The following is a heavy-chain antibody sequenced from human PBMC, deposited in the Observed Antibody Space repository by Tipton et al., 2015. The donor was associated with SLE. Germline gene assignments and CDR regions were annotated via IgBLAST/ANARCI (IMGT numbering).Heavy chain of an antibody. CDR2: IYYSGST. CDR3: ARDTSGERSNYGMDV. CDR1: GGSISSGGYY. J-gene: IGHJ6*02. D-gene: IGHD3-3*01. Sequence: TLSLTCTVSGGSISSGGYYWSWIRQHPGKGLEWIGYIYYSGSTYYNPSLKSRVTISVDTSKNQFSLKLSSVTAADTAVYYCARDTSGERSNYGMDVWGQGTTVTVSS. V-gene: IGHV4-31*03.